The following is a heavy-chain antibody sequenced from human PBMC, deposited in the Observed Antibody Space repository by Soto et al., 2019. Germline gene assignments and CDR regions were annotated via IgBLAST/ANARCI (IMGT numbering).Heavy chain of an antibody. CDR2: IFCNGST. CDR3: ARSFYP. V-gene: IGHV4-59*01. CDR1: GGSISHYH. J-gene: IGHJ5*02. Sequence: QLQLQESGPGLVKPSETLSLTCTVSGGSISHYHWNWIRQAPGKGMEWIGYIFCNGSTHYNPSLTRRVTIAVDMSKNRLSLTLTSVTAADTAVYYCARSFYPWGQGTLVTVSS.